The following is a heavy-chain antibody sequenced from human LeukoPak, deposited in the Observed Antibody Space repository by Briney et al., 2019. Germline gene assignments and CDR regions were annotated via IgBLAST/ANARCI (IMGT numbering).Heavy chain of an antibody. J-gene: IGHJ4*02. Sequence: SETLSLTCAVSGYSISSCYYWGWIRQPPGKGLEWIGSNTGSTYYNPSLQSRVTISLDSPKNQFSLKLTSVTAADTAVYYCASGGTAVVMALTYYFDTWGQGTPVTVSS. D-gene: IGHD3-22*01. V-gene: IGHV4-38-2*01. CDR3: ASGGTAVVMALTYYFDT. CDR2: NTGST. CDR1: GYSISSCYY.